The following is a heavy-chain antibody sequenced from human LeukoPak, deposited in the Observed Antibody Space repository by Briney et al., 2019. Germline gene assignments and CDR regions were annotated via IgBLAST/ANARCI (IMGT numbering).Heavy chain of an antibody. CDR1: GYSFTSYW. Sequence: GESLKISCKGSGYSFTSYWIGWVRQMPGKGLEWMGIIYPGDSDTRYNPSFQGQVTISADKSISTAYLQWSSLKASDTAMYYCARGPSLNCSSTSCYYYYMDVWGKGTTVTVSS. CDR2: IYPGDSDT. D-gene: IGHD2-2*01. V-gene: IGHV5-51*01. CDR3: ARGPSLNCSSTSCYYYYMDV. J-gene: IGHJ6*03.